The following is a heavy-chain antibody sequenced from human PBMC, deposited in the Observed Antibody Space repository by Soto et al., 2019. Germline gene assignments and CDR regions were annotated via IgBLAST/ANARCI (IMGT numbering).Heavy chain of an antibody. J-gene: IGHJ4*02. CDR3: ARIAMGGGIDY. Sequence: QVQLVQSGAELTEPGASVKVSCKTSGYSFTTYGITWVRQAPGQGLEWMGWISAYTGDTSYAQKFQGRVTVTTDTSKRTAYMELGGLRSDDTAVYYCARIAMGGGIDYWGQGTLVTVSS. V-gene: IGHV1-18*01. CDR1: GYSFTTYG. D-gene: IGHD6-19*01. CDR2: ISAYTGDT.